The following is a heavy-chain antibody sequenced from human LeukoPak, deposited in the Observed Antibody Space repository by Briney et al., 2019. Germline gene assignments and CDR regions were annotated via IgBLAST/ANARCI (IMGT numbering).Heavy chain of an antibody. CDR3: ARDLYSSSWYVSFWFDP. D-gene: IGHD6-13*01. J-gene: IGHJ5*02. V-gene: IGHV3-74*01. CDR1: GFTFSSYW. CDR2: INSDGSST. Sequence: GGSLRLSCAASGFTFSSYWMHWVRQAPGKGLVWVSRINSDGSSTSYADSVKGRFTISRDNAKNTLYLQMNSLRAEDSAVYYCARDLYSSSWYVSFWFDPWGQGTLVTVSS.